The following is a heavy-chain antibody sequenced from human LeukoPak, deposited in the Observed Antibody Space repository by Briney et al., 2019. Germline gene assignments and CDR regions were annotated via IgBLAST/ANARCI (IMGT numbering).Heavy chain of an antibody. CDR3: ARVSSRDKGGVDY. Sequence: GASVKVSCKASGYTFTGYYMHWVRQAPGQGLEWMGWINPNSGGTKHAQKFQGRVTMTRDTSISTAYMELSRLRSDDTAVYYCARVSSRDKGGVDYWGQGTLVTVSS. CDR2: INPNSGGT. D-gene: IGHD1-26*01. CDR1: GYTFTGYY. J-gene: IGHJ4*02. V-gene: IGHV1-2*02.